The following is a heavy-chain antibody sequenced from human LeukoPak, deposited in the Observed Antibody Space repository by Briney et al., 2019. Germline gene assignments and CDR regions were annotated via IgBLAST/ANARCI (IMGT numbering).Heavy chain of an antibody. J-gene: IGHJ4*02. D-gene: IGHD2-2*01. CDR3: AKGGCTYASCYVNY. V-gene: IGHV3-43*02. CDR1: GFTFDDYA. Sequence: GGSLRLSCAASGFTFDDYAMHWVRQAPGKGLEWVSLISGDGRSTYYADSVKGRFTISRDHSKTSLYLQMNSLRTEDTAFYYCAKGGCTYASCYVNYWGQGTLVTVSS. CDR2: ISGDGRST.